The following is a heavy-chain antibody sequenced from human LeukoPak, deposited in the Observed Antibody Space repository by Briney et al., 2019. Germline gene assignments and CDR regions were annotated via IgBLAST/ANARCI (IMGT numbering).Heavy chain of an antibody. V-gene: IGHV3-53*01. CDR1: GFTVNNNY. J-gene: IGHJ4*02. Sequence: GGSLRLSCATSGFTVNNNYMSWVRQAPGKVLQWVSVIYGAGVGITSYIDSVKGRFTISRDNSRNTVYLQMNSLRVEDTAVYYCANEERTIFFAYFDYWGQGTLVTVSS. D-gene: IGHD3-9*01. CDR2: IYGAGVGIT. CDR3: ANEERTIFFAYFDY.